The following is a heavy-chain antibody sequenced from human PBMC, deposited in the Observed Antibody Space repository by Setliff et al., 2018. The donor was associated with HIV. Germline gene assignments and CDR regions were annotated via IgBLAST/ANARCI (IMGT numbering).Heavy chain of an antibody. CDR2: ISSSGSTI. Sequence: PGGSLRLSCAASGFTFSSYEMNWVRQAPGKGLEWVSYISSSGSTIYYADSVKGRFTISRDNAKNSLYLQMNSLRTEDTAVYYCAGRRWMDYAGYYYGMDVWGQGTTVTVSS. CDR1: GFTFSSYE. J-gene: IGHJ6*02. V-gene: IGHV3-48*03. D-gene: IGHD4-17*01. CDR3: AGRRWMDYAGYYYGMDV.